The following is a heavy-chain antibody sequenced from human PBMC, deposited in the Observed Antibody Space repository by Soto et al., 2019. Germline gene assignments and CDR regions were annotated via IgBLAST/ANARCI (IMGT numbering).Heavy chain of an antibody. CDR1: GFTFSSYG. V-gene: IGHV3-30*18. Sequence: QVQLVEPGGGVVQPGRSLRLSCAASGFTFSSYGMHWVRQAPGKGLEWVAVISYDGSNKYYADSVKGRFTISRDNSKNTLYLQMNSLRAEDTAVYYCAKDLEYSSGYWGQGTLVTVSS. CDR2: ISYDGSNK. CDR3: AKDLEYSSGY. J-gene: IGHJ4*02. D-gene: IGHD6-19*01.